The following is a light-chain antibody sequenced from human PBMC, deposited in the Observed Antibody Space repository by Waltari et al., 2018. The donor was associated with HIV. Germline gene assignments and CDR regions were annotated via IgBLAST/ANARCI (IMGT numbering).Light chain of an antibody. J-gene: IGLJ3*02. Sequence: QSVLTQPPSVSAAPGQQVVISCSGSSPNIGHNYLSWFQQLPGTAPKFIIYDNNKRPSGIPDRFSGSRSGTSATLSITGLQTGDEADYYCGTWDTSLSAGVFGGGTKVTVL. CDR3: GTWDTSLSAGV. V-gene: IGLV1-51*01. CDR2: DNN. CDR1: SPNIGHNY.